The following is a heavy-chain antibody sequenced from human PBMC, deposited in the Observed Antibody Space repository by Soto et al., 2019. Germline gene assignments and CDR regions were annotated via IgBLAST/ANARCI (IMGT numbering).Heavy chain of an antibody. D-gene: IGHD3-22*01. Sequence: GGSLRHSCAGSGFTFSSYSINWVRQAPGKGLEWVSSISSSSSYIYYADSVKGRFTISRDNAKNSLYLQMNSLRAEDTAVYYCARDYYDSSGYSTSAFDYWGQGTLVTVSS. J-gene: IGHJ4*02. CDR1: GFTFSSYS. CDR2: ISSSSSYI. CDR3: ARDYYDSSGYSTSAFDY. V-gene: IGHV3-21*01.